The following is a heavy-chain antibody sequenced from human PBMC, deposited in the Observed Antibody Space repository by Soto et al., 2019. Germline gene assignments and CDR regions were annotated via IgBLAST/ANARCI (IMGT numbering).Heavy chain of an antibody. Sequence: SETLSVTCAVAGGSIISSSYYWGWIRQPPGKGLEWIGSISYSGSTYYNPSLKSRVTISVDTSKNQFSLKLSSVTAADTAVYYCASYYYDSSGYYYVPGVYWGQGTLVTVSS. CDR1: GGSIISSSYY. V-gene: IGHV4-39*01. CDR2: ISYSGST. D-gene: IGHD3-22*01. CDR3: ASYYYDSSGYYYVPGVY. J-gene: IGHJ4*02.